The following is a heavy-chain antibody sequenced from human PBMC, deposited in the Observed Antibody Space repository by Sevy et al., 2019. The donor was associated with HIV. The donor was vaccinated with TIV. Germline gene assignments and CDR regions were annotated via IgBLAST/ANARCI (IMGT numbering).Heavy chain of an antibody. CDR3: ASVDTTFAANFAFDI. V-gene: IGHV1-2*06. D-gene: IGHD3-3*01. CDR1: EYSFTAYY. J-gene: IGHJ3*02. CDR2: INPNSGGT. Sequence: ASVKVSCKASEYSFTAYYIHWVRQAPGQGLEWMGRINPNSGGTNYSQKFQGRVTMTSDTSIITAYMELSRLRTDDTAVVYCASVDTTFAANFAFDIWGQGTMVTVSS.